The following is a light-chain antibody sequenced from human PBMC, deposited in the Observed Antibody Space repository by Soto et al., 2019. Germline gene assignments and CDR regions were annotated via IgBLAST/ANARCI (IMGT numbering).Light chain of an antibody. Sequence: QSALTQPASVSGSPGQSITIYCTGTSSDVGGYNYVSWYQQHPGKAPKLMIYEVSNRPSGVSNRFSGSKSGNTASLTISWLQAEDEADYYCSSYTSSSIDYVFGTGTKLTVL. CDR2: EVS. CDR1: SSDVGGYNY. V-gene: IGLV2-14*01. CDR3: SSYTSSSIDYV. J-gene: IGLJ1*01.